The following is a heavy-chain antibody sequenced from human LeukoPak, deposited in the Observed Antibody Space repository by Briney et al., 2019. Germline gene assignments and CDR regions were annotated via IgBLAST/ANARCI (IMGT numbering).Heavy chain of an antibody. J-gene: IGHJ4*02. CDR2: IFYRGTI. CDR3: ARLSGWYGVG. V-gene: IGHV4-39*01. D-gene: IGHD6-19*01. CDR1: GGSINNDNYY. Sequence: SETLSLTCTVSGGSINNDNYYWGWIRQPPGKGLEWIGSIFYRGTIYYNSSLKSRVTISLDTSKNQFSLKLTSVTAADTAVYYCARLSGWYGVGWGQGTLVTVSS.